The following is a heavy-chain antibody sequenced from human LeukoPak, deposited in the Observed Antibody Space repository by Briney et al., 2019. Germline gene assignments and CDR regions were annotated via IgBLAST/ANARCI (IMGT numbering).Heavy chain of an antibody. CDR3: AREYPRFLGWLLYEMRYFDY. J-gene: IGHJ4*02. CDR2: INPNSGGT. Sequence: ASVKVSCKASGYTLTGYYMHWVRQAPGQGLEWMGWINPNSGGTNYAQKFQGRVTMTRDTSISTAYMELSRLRSDDTAVYYCAREYPRFLGWLLYEMRYFDYWGQGTLVTVSS. V-gene: IGHV1-2*02. D-gene: IGHD3-3*01. CDR1: GYTLTGYY.